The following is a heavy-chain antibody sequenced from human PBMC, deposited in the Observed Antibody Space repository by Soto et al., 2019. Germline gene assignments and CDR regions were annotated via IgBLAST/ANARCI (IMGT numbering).Heavy chain of an antibody. D-gene: IGHD3-3*01. CDR3: ARDVGDFWSGFRVDP. Sequence: PGGSLRLSCAASGFTLSSYSMNWVRQAPGKGLEWVSSISSSSSYIYYADSVKGRFTISRDNAKNSLYLQMNSLRAEDTAVYYCARDVGDFWSGFRVDPWGQGTLVTVSS. CDR2: ISSSSSYI. CDR1: GFTLSSYS. J-gene: IGHJ5*02. V-gene: IGHV3-21*01.